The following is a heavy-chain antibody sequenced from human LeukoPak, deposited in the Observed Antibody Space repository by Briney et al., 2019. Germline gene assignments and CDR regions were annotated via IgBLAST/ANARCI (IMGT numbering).Heavy chain of an antibody. CDR3: ARIPPGFYYYGMDV. Sequence: SGPTLVNPTQTLTLTCTLSGFSLSTSGMCVSWIRQPPGKALEWLALIDWDDDKYYSTSLKTRLTISKDTSKNQVVLTMTNMDSVDTATYYCARIPPGFYYYGMDVWGQGTTVTVSS. J-gene: IGHJ6*02. CDR2: IDWDDDK. V-gene: IGHV2-70*01. CDR1: GFSLSTSGMC.